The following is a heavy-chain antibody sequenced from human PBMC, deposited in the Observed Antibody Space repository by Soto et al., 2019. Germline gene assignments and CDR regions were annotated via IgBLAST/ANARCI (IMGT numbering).Heavy chain of an antibody. D-gene: IGHD4-17*01. CDR2: VSSSGTTK. J-gene: IGHJ4*02. CDR1: GFTFSDYY. Sequence: GGSLRLSCAASGFTFSDYYMSWIRQAPGKGLEWISYVSSSGTTKYYADSVKGRFTISRDNAKNSLYLQMNSLRAEDTAVYYCTGRSDYGNYMGGQGTLVTVS. V-gene: IGHV3-11*01. CDR3: TGRSDYGNYM.